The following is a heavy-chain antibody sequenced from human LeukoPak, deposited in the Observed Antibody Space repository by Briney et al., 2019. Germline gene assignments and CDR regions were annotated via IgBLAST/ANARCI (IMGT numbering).Heavy chain of an antibody. Sequence: ASVKVSCKASGYTFTGYYMHWVRQAPGQGLEWMGIINPSGGSTSYAQKFQGRVTMTRDTSTSTVYMELSSLRSEDTAVYYCARPAFHDAFDIWGQGTMVTVSS. CDR2: INPSGGST. CDR1: GYTFTGYY. D-gene: IGHD2-2*01. CDR3: ARPAFHDAFDI. V-gene: IGHV1-46*01. J-gene: IGHJ3*02.